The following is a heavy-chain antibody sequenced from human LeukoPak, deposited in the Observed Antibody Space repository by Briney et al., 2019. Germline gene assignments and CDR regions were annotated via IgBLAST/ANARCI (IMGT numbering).Heavy chain of an antibody. Sequence: GGSLRLSCVVSRLTFSGYWMRWVRQAPGKGLGWVAAIYKDGSELRYLDSGKGRFTISRDNATKSVHLQMISLGAEGTAVYYCATYTQDFGAPGCADYWGLGTLVTVAS. CDR3: ATYTQDFGAPGCADY. CDR2: IYKDGSEL. D-gene: IGHD3-10*01. CDR1: RLTFSGYW. V-gene: IGHV3-7*01. J-gene: IGHJ4*02.